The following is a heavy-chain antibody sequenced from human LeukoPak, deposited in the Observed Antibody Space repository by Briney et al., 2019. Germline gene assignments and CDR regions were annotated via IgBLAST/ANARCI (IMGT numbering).Heavy chain of an antibody. CDR2: IYYSGTT. Sequence: SETLSFTCIVSGGSISPYYWSWIRQPPGKGLEWIGYIYYSGTTNYNPSLKSRVTISVDTSKNQFSLKLNSVTAADTAVYYCARHLAGRIFTFDYWGQGTLVTVSS. CDR1: GGSISPYY. J-gene: IGHJ4*02. V-gene: IGHV4-59*01. CDR3: ARHLAGRIFTFDY. D-gene: IGHD6-19*01.